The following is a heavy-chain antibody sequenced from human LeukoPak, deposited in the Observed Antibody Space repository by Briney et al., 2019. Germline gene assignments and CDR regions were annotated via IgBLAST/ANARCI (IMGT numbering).Heavy chain of an antibody. V-gene: IGHV4-30-4*08. CDR3: AGWNWGYDRYYFDY. CDR1: GGSISSGDYY. CDR2: IYYSGST. D-gene: IGHD7-27*01. J-gene: IGHJ4*02. Sequence: SQTLSLTCTVSGGSISSGDYYWSWIRQPPGTGLEWIGYIYYSGSTYYNPSLKSRVTISVDTSKNQFSLKLSSVTAADTAVYYCAGWNWGYDRYYFDYWGQGTLVTVSS.